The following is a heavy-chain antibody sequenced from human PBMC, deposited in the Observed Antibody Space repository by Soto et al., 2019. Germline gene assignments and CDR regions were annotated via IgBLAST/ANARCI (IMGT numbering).Heavy chain of an antibody. CDR3: ARDFVAEAPGWFDP. V-gene: IGHV4-59*01. J-gene: IGHJ5*02. Sequence: XTQSVPKSVEWGSIVDFGGRCILQPPGKGLEWIGYIYYSGSTNYNPSLKSRVTISVDTSKNQFSLKLSSVTDADTAVYYCARDFVAEAPGWFDPWGQGPLVTVYS. D-gene: IGHD6-13*01. CDR1: WGSIVDFG. CDR2: IYYSGST.